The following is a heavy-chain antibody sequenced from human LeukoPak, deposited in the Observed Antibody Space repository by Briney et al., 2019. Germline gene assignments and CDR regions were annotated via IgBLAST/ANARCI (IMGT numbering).Heavy chain of an antibody. CDR3: ARGGLWSGQIDY. CDR2: IYYSGST. V-gene: IGHV4-59*01. CDR1: GGSFSGYY. Sequence: SETLSLTCAVYGGSFSGYYWGWIRQPPGKGLEWIGYIYYSGSTNYNPSLKSRVTISVDTSKNQFSLKLSSVTAADTAVYYCARGGLWSGQIDYWGQGTLVTVSS. J-gene: IGHJ4*02. D-gene: IGHD3-3*01.